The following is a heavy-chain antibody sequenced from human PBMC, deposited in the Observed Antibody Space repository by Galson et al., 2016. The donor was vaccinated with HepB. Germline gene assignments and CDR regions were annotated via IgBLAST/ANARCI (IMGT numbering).Heavy chain of an antibody. CDR2: INPRDSDT. D-gene: IGHD2-21*02. V-gene: IGHV5-51*01. CDR1: GYSFTNHW. CDR3: ARQVVPGLFDQ. J-gene: IGHJ4*02. Sequence: QSGAEVKKPGESLKISCKGSGYSFTNHWIGWVRQMPGKGLEWMGIINPRDSDTRYSPSFQGQVTISVDKSISTAYLQWSSLKASDTAMYYCARQVVPGLFDQWGQGTLVTVSS.